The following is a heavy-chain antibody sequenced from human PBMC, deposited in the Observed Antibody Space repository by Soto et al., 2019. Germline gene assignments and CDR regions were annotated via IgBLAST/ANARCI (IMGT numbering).Heavy chain of an antibody. V-gene: IGHV4-59*01. J-gene: IGHJ2*01. CDR1: GGSISSYY. Sequence: QGQLQESGPGLVKPSETLSLTCTVSGGSISSYYWSWIRQPPGKGLEWIGYIYYRGSTNYNPSLKSRVTISVDTSMNLFSLKLSSVTAADTAMYYCARFNWYFDLWGRGTLVTVSS. CDR2: IYYRGST. CDR3: ARFNWYFDL.